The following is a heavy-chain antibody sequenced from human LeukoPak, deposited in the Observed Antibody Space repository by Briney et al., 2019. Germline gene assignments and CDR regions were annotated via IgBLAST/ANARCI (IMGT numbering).Heavy chain of an antibody. CDR3: ARENSGSYREFDY. Sequence: KAWETLSLTCTVSGGSISSYYWSWIRQPAGKGLEWIGRIYTSGSTNYNASLKSRVSMSVDTSKNQFSLKLSSVTAADTAVFYCARENSGSYREFDYWGQGTLVTV. V-gene: IGHV4-4*07. CDR2: IYTSGST. D-gene: IGHD1-26*01. J-gene: IGHJ4*02. CDR1: GGSISSYY.